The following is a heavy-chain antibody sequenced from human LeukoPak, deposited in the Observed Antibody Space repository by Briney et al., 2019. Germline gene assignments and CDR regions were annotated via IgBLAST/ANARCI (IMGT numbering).Heavy chain of an antibody. V-gene: IGHV3-23*01. CDR3: ARTIHFDY. CDR1: GFTFSNYW. CDR2: IIGSGGST. D-gene: IGHD1-7*01. Sequence: PGGSLRLSCAASGFTFSNYWLSWVRQAPGKGLEWVSAIIGSGGSTYYADSVKGRFTISRDNSKNTLYLQMNSLRAEDTAVYYCARTIHFDYWGQGTLVTVSS. J-gene: IGHJ4*02.